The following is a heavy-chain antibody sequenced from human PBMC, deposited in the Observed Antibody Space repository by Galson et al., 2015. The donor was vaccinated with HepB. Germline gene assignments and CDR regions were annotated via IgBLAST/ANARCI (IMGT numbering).Heavy chain of an antibody. CDR3: ARDGVATIKYYYYYMDV. D-gene: IGHD5-12*01. CDR1: GFTFGDHG. CDR2: VSFDGTNK. V-gene: IGHV3-30*03. Sequence: SLRLSCATSGFTFGDHGINWVRQAPGKGLEWVAVVSFDGTNKHYADSVKGRFTISRDNPKSTLYLQMNSLRLEDTAVYYCARDGVATIKYYYYYMDVWGKGTTVTVSS. J-gene: IGHJ6*03.